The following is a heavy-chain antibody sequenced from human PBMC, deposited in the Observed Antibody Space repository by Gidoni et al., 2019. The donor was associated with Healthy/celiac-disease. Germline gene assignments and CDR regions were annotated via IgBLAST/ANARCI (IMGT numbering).Heavy chain of an antibody. V-gene: IGHV3-7*01. D-gene: IGHD3-10*01. CDR1: GLPFSTYW. CDR2: IKQDGSEK. CDR3: ARDQEITMAPKNVGFDP. J-gene: IGHJ5*02. Sequence: EVQLVESGGGLVQPGGSLSLSCAASGLPFSTYWMSWVRQAPVKGLEWVANIKQDGSEKYYVGSVKGRFTISRDNAKNSLNLQMNSLRAEDTAVYYCARDQEITMAPKNVGFDPWGQGTLVTVSS.